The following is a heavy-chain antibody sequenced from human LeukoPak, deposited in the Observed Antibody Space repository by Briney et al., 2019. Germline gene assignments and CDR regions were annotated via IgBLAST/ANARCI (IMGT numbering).Heavy chain of an antibody. Sequence: GASVKVSCKASGYTFTSYGISWVRQAPGQGLEWMGWISAYNGNTNYAQKLQGRVTMTTDTSTSTAYMELRSLRSDDTAVYYSARRLDSSSWGYYYYMDVWGKGTTVTVSS. CDR3: ARRLDSSSWGYYYYMDV. V-gene: IGHV1-18*01. CDR2: ISAYNGNT. J-gene: IGHJ6*03. D-gene: IGHD6-13*01. CDR1: GYTFTSYG.